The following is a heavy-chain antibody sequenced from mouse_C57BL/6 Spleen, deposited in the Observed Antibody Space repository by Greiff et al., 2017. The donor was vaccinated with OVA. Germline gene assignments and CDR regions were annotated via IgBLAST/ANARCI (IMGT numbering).Heavy chain of an antibody. CDR3: ARGIITTLVYFDY. V-gene: IGHV1-64*01. CDR2: INPNSGST. J-gene: IGHJ2*01. D-gene: IGHD1-1*01. CDR1: GYTFTSYW. Sequence: VQLQQPGAELVKPGASVKLSCKASGYTFTSYWMHWVKQRPGQGLEWIGMINPNSGSTNYTETFKSKATLTVDKSSSTAYMQLSSLTSEDSAVYYCARGIITTLVYFDYWGQGTTLTVSS.